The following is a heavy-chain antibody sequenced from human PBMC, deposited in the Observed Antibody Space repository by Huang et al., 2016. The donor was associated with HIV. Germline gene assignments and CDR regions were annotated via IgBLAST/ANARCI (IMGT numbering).Heavy chain of an antibody. CDR2: INHSGST. D-gene: IGHD1-1*01. J-gene: IGHJ3*02. V-gene: IGHV4-34*01. CDR1: GGSFSGYY. CDR3: ARERMMSWLDDHDAFDI. Sequence: QVQLQQWGAGLLKPSETLSLTCAVYGGSFSGYYCSWIRQSPGKGLEWIGEINHSGSTNYNPSLKSRLTLAVDTSKNQFSLKLSSVTAADTAVYYCARERMMSWLDDHDAFDIWGQGTMVTVSS.